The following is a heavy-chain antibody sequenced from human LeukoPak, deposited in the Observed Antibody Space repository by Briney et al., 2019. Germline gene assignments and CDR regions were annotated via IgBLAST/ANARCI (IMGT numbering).Heavy chain of an antibody. CDR1: GFTFRSYS. V-gene: IGHV3-21*01. J-gene: IGHJ4*02. CDR2: ISSSGNYI. Sequence: GGSLRLSCAASGFTFRSYSMNWVRQAPGKGLEWVSSISSSGNYIYYADSLKGRFTISRDNAKNSLYLQMNSLRVEDTAMYYCARGPPHDYWGQGTLVTVSS. CDR3: ARGPPHDY.